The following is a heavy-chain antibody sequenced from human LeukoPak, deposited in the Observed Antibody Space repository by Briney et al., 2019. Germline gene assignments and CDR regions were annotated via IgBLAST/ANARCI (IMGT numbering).Heavy chain of an antibody. Sequence: SVKVSCKASGYTFTGYYIHWVRQAPGQGLEWMGGIIPIFGTANYAQKFQGRATITADESTSTAYMELSSLRSEDTAVYYCARVRRSYDFWSGARAFDIWGQGTMVTVSS. CDR1: GYTFTGYY. V-gene: IGHV1-69*13. CDR3: ARVRRSYDFWSGARAFDI. CDR2: IIPIFGTA. J-gene: IGHJ3*02. D-gene: IGHD3-3*01.